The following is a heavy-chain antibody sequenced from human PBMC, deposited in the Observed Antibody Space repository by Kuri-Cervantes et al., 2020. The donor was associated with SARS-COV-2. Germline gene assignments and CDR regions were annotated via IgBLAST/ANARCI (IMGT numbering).Heavy chain of an antibody. V-gene: IGHV3-48*01. CDR3: ARGYCSSTSCYTDYYYGMDV. CDR1: GFTFSTYS. J-gene: IGHJ6*02. Sequence: GGSLRLSCAASGFTFSTYSMNWVRQAPGKGLEWLSYISSSSSTIHYADSVKGRFTISRDNAKNSLYLQMNSLRAEDTAVYYCARGYCSSTSCYTDYYYGMDVWGQGTTVTVSS. D-gene: IGHD2-2*02. CDR2: ISSSSSTI.